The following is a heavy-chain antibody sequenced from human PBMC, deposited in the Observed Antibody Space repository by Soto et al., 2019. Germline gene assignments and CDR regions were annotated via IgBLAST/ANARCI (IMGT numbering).Heavy chain of an antibody. CDR1: GGSISSYY. CDR3: ARVRYFDWSYGMDV. V-gene: IGHV4-59*01. J-gene: IGHJ6*02. Sequence: SETLSLTCTVSGGSISSYYWGWTRQPPGKGLEWIGYIYYTGSTSYNPSLKSPVTISVDTSKNQFSLKLSSVTAADTAVYYCARVRYFDWSYGMDVWGQGTTVTVSS. CDR2: IYYTGST. D-gene: IGHD3-9*01.